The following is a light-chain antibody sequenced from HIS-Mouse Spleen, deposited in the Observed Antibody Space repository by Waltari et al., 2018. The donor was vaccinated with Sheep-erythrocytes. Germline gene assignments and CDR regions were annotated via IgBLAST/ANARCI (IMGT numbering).Light chain of an antibody. CDR1: KLGDKY. J-gene: IGLJ3*02. Sequence: SYELTQPPSVSVSPGQTASITCSGDKLGDKYACWYQQKPGQSPVLVIYQDSKRPSGIPERFSGSNSGNTAPLTIRGTQAMDEADYYCQAWDSSTAWVFGGGTKLTVL. V-gene: IGLV3-1*01. CDR2: QDS. CDR3: QAWDSSTAWV.